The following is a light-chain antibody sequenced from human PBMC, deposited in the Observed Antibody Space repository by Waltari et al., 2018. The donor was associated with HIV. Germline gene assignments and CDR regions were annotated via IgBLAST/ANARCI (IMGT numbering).Light chain of an antibody. CDR1: QTINNW. CDR2: KAS. Sequence: DIQMTQYPSLLSASVGDRVTIPCRASQTINNWLAWYQQKPGKAPKLLIYKASNLESGVPSRFSGSGSGTEFTLTINSLQPDDFATYYCQQYNRYYTFGQGTKLEIK. V-gene: IGKV1-5*03. J-gene: IGKJ2*01. CDR3: QQYNRYYT.